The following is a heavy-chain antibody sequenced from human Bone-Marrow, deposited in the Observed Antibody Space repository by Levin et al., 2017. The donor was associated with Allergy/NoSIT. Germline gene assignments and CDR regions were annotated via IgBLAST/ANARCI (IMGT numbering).Heavy chain of an antibody. D-gene: IGHD3-10*01. CDR3: AIYGSWNNYSGFDI. CDR1: GFTVSSNH. CDR2: IYSGGRG. V-gene: IGHV3-53*01. J-gene: IGHJ3*02. Sequence: GGSLRLSCAASGFTVSSNHMSWVRQAPGKGLEWVSLIYSGGRGYYADSVRGRFTISRDNSKNTLYLQLNSLRAADTAVYYCAIYGSWNNYSGFDIWGQGTMVTVSS.